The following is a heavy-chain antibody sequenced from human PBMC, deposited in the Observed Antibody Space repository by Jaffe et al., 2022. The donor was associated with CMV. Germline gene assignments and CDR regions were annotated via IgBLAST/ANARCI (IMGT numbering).Heavy chain of an antibody. CDR2: INHSGST. CDR3: ARGSAAAGERKHYYYYYYMDV. Sequence: QVQLQQWGAGLLKPSETLSLTCAVYGGSFSGYYWSWIRQPPGKGLEWIGEINHSGSTNYNPSLKSRVTISVDTSKNQFSLKLSSVTAADTAVYYCARGSAAAGERKHYYYYYYMDVWGKGTTVTVSS. J-gene: IGHJ6*03. D-gene: IGHD6-13*01. CDR1: GGSFSGYY. V-gene: IGHV4-34*01.